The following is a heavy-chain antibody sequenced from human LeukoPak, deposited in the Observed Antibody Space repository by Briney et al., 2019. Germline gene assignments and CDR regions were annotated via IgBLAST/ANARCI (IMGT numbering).Heavy chain of an antibody. Sequence: SETLSLTCTVSGYSISSGYYWGWIRQPPGKGLEWIGSIYHSGSTNYNPSLKSRVTISVDTSKNQFSLKLSSVTAADTAVYYCARGRGSSSWYSFNWFDPWGQGTLVTVSS. CDR3: ARGRGSSSWYSFNWFDP. D-gene: IGHD6-13*01. CDR1: GYSISSGYY. J-gene: IGHJ5*02. CDR2: IYHSGST. V-gene: IGHV4-38-2*02.